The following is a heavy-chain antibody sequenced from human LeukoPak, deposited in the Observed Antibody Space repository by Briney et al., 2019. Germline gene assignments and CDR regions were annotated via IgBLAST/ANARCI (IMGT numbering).Heavy chain of an antibody. D-gene: IGHD3-16*01. J-gene: IGHJ4*02. V-gene: IGHV3-30*02. Sequence: GGSLILSCAASGFIFSTYGMYWVRQAPAKGLEWVAFIRHDGSIKNYADSVKDRSTISRDNSKNTLYLQMNSLRAEDTAVYYCAKDSLADIDYWGQGTLVTASS. CDR3: AKDSLADIDY. CDR2: IRHDGSIK. CDR1: GFIFSTYG.